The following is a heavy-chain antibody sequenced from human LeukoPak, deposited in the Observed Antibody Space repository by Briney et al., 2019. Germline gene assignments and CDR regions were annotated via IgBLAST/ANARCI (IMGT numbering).Heavy chain of an antibody. V-gene: IGHV3-23*01. CDR2: ISGSGGST. Sequence: PGGSLRLSCAASGFTFSSYSMNWVRQAPGKGLEWVSAISGSGGSTYYADSVKGRFTISRDNSKNTLYLQMNSLRAEDTAVYYCAKEYSRSTIFDYWGQGTLVTVSS. CDR1: GFTFSSYS. D-gene: IGHD6-6*01. CDR3: AKEYSRSTIFDY. J-gene: IGHJ4*02.